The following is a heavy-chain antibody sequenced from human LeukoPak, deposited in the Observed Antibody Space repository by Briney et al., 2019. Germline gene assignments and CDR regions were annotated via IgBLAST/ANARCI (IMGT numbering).Heavy chain of an antibody. D-gene: IGHD3-10*01. CDR3: ARARVDYAAGSYAPLFDY. J-gene: IGHJ4*02. CDR2: SNPNSGYT. Sequence: GASVKVSCKASGYTFTGYYMHWVRQAPGQGLEWMGWSNPNSGYTTYTQKFQGRVIMTRDTSNSTAYMELSRLTSDDTAVYYCARARVDYAAGSYAPLFDYWGQGTLVTVSS. CDR1: GYTFTGYY. V-gene: IGHV1-2*02.